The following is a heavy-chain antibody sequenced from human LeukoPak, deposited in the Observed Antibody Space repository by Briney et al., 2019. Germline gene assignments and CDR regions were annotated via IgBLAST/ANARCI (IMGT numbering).Heavy chain of an antibody. CDR2: ISSSSSYI. CDR3: ASDSSSWCDY. J-gene: IGHJ4*02. V-gene: IGHV3-21*01. D-gene: IGHD6-13*01. Sequence: GGSLRLSCAASGFTFSRYSMIWVRQAPGKGLEWVSSISSSSSYIYYADSVKGRFTISRDNAKDSLYLQMNSLRAEDTAVYYCASDSSSWCDYWGQGTLVTVSS. CDR1: GFTFSRYS.